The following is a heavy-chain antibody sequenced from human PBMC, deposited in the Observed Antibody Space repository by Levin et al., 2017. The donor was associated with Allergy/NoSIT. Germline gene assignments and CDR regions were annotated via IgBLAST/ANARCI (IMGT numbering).Heavy chain of an antibody. CDR2: ISGSGGST. CDR3: AKDSTIFGVVTTTQSDY. CDR1: GFTFSSYA. V-gene: IGHV3-23*01. D-gene: IGHD3-3*01. J-gene: IGHJ4*02. Sequence: SCAASGFTFSSYAMSWVRQAPGKGLEWVSAISGSGGSTYYADSVKGRFTISRDNSKNTLYLQMNSLRAEDTAVYYCAKDSTIFGVVTTTQSDYWGQGTLVTVSS.